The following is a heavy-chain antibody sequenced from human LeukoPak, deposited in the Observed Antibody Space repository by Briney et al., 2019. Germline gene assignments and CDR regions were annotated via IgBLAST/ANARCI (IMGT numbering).Heavy chain of an antibody. Sequence: PGGSLRLSCAASGFTVSSNYMSWVRQAPGKGLEWVSYISSSSSTIYYADSVKGRFTISRDNAKNSLYLQMNSLRDEDTAVYYCARDPRPAADTVTTGSLGDYWGQGTLVTVSS. J-gene: IGHJ4*02. D-gene: IGHD4-17*01. CDR2: ISSSSSTI. CDR3: ARDPRPAADTVTTGSLGDY. V-gene: IGHV3-48*02. CDR1: GFTVSSNY.